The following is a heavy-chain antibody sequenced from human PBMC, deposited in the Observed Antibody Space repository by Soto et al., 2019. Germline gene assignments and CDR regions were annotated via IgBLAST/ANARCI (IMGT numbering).Heavy chain of an antibody. CDR1: GFTFSSYA. V-gene: IGHV3-23*01. D-gene: IGHD3-16*01. CDR3: AKWHTYNYDSLAFSGFDC. Sequence: PGGSLRLSCVASGFTFSSYAMTWVRQAPGKGLEWVPAISGGDGSPSYADSVKGRFTISRDNSKNTLYLHMNSLRADDTAAYYCAKWHTYNYDSLAFSGFDCWGQGTQVTVSS. CDR2: ISGGDGSP. J-gene: IGHJ4*02.